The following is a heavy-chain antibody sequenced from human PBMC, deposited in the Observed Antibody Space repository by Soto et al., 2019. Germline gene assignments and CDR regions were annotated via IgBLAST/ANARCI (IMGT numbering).Heavy chain of an antibody. D-gene: IGHD6-19*01. J-gene: IGHJ3*02. V-gene: IGHV3-48*01. Sequence: GGSLRLSCEASGFSFSTYSMNWVRQAPGKGLEWVSYISSSGMTIYYADSVKGRFTISRDNSKNTLYLQMNSLRAEDTAVYYCAKGGLTPGSGWSDAFDIWGQGTMVTVSS. CDR2: ISSSGMTI. CDR1: GFSFSTYS. CDR3: AKGGLTPGSGWSDAFDI.